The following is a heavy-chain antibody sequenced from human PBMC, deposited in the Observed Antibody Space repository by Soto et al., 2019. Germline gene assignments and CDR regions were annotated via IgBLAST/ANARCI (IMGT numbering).Heavy chain of an antibody. Sequence: QVQLVESGGGVVQPGRALRLSCAASGLSFNTSGMHWVRQAPGKGLEWVAVIAFDGSQEFYGDSVRGRFTISRDNSKNTLFLQMKSLTPEDTAVYYCATKVRVTNYLYYGMDVWGQGTTVTVSS. CDR2: IAFDGSQE. J-gene: IGHJ6*02. V-gene: IGHV3-30*03. CDR3: ATKVRVTNYLYYGMDV. D-gene: IGHD2-21*02. CDR1: GLSFNTSG.